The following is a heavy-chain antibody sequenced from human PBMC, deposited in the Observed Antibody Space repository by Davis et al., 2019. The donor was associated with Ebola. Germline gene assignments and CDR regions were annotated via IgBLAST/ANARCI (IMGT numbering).Heavy chain of an antibody. CDR2: TYYRSKWYN. D-gene: IGHD4-17*01. J-gene: IGHJ2*01. Sequence: SCAISGDSVSSNTAAWNWIRQSPSRGLEWLGRTYYRSKWYNDYAVSVKSRITINPDTSKNQFSLQLNSVTPEDTAVYYCARVGGTVTTAWYFDLWGRGTLVTVSS. CDR3: ARVGGTVTTAWYFDL. V-gene: IGHV6-1*01. CDR1: GDSVSSNTAA.